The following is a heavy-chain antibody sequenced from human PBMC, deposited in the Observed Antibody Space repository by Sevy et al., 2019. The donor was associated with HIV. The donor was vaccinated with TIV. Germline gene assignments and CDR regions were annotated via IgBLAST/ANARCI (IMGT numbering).Heavy chain of an antibody. CDR2: IWYDGSSK. D-gene: IGHD3-22*01. V-gene: IGHV3-33*01. CDR3: ARGADYFDSSGANFEY. CDR1: GFSFSNYG. J-gene: IGHJ4*02. Sequence: GGSLRLSCAAPGFSFSNYGMHWVRQAPGKGLEWVALIWYDGSSKYYADSVKGRLIISRDNSKNTLSLQMNSLRAEDTAVYYCARGADYFDSSGANFEYWGQGTLVTVSS.